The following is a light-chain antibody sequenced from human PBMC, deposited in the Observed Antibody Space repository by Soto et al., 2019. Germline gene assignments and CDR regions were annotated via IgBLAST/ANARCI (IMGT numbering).Light chain of an antibody. V-gene: IGKV1-27*01. Sequence: DIQMTQSPSSLSASVGDRVTITCRANQDISYYLAWYQQKQGKVPKLLIYAASTLQSGVPSRFSGSGSGTDFTLTISSLQHEDIETYYCQKYHSAHRTFGQGTKVDLK. CDR2: AAS. CDR3: QKYHSAHRT. CDR1: QDISYY. J-gene: IGKJ1*01.